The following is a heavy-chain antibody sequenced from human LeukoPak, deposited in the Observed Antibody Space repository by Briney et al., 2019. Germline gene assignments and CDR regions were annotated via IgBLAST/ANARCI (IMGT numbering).Heavy chain of an antibody. CDR1: GFTFSSYA. V-gene: IGHV3-30*04. D-gene: IGHD3-22*01. CDR3: ARAPGTMIVVDY. Sequence: GGSLLLSCAASGFTFSSYAMHWVRQAPGKGLKWVAVTSFDGSDNYYADSVKGRFTISRDNSKNTLYLQMNSLRPDDTAVYYCARAPGTMIVVDYWGQGTLVTVSS. J-gene: IGHJ4*02. CDR2: TSFDGSDN.